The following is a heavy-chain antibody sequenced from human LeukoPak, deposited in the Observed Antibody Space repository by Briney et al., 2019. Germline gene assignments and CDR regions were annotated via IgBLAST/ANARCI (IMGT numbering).Heavy chain of an antibody. V-gene: IGHV3-7*04. CDR1: GFTFSYCW. Sequence: GGTLRLSCAASGFTFSYCWMSWVRQAPGKGLEWVANIKQDGSEKNYVDSVKGRFTISRDNAKNSLYLQMNSLRAEDTAVYYCARPPPRRDGSGWNYFDYWGQGTLVTVSS. CDR2: IKQDGSEK. CDR3: ARPPPRRDGSGWNYFDY. D-gene: IGHD6-19*01. J-gene: IGHJ4*02.